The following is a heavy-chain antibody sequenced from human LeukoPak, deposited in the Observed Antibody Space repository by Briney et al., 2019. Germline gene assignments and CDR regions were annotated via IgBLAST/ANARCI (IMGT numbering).Heavy chain of an antibody. CDR3: ARHLRGGLRAFDI. Sequence: SETLSLTCAVYDGSFSGYYWSWIRQPPGKGLEWIGEINDGGRTNYNPSLSSRVTMSRDTSKNQFSLELSSVTAADTAVYYCARHLRGGLRAFDIWGQGTMFTVSS. CDR2: INDGGRT. D-gene: IGHD2-21*01. CDR1: DGSFSGYY. J-gene: IGHJ3*02. V-gene: IGHV4-34*01.